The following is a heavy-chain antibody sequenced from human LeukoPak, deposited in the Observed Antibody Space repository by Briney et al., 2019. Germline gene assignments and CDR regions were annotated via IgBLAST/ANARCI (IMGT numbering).Heavy chain of an antibody. CDR1: GYTFTGYY. CDR3: ARDMSSPLDAFDI. Sequence: ASVKVSCKASGYTFTGYYMHWVRQAPGQGLEWMGWINPSSGGTNYAQKFQGRVTMTRDTSIRTAYMELSRLRSDDTAMYYCARDMSSPLDAFDIWGQGTMVTVSS. D-gene: IGHD6-13*01. J-gene: IGHJ3*02. V-gene: IGHV1-2*02. CDR2: INPSSGGT.